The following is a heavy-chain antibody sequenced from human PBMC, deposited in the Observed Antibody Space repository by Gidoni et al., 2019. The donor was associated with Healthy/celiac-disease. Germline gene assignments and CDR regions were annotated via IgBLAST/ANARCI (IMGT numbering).Heavy chain of an antibody. D-gene: IGHD2-15*01. V-gene: IGHV3-21*01. J-gene: IGHJ4*02. CDR1: GFTFSSYS. CDR3: ARDRRGGNPGGY. Sequence: EVQLVESGGGLVKPGGSLRLSCAASGFTFSSYSMNWVRQAPGKGLEWVAAIRSSSSYIYYADSVKGRFTISRDNSKNSLYLQMNSLRAEDTAVYYCARDRRGGNPGGYWGQGTLVTVSS. CDR2: IRSSSSYI.